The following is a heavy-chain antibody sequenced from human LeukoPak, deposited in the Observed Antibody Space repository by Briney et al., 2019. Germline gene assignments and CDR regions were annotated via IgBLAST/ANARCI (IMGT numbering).Heavy chain of an antibody. D-gene: IGHD6-13*01. Sequence: GGSLRLSCAASGFTFSSYWMSWFRQAPGKGLEWVASIKQDGSAKDYVDSVKGRFTISRDNGKNSLHLQMNSLRGQDTAVYYCVTWSGSSSFFFDYWGQGILVAVSS. CDR3: VTWSGSSSFFFDY. CDR2: IKQDGSAK. CDR1: GFTFSSYW. V-gene: IGHV3-7*01. J-gene: IGHJ4*02.